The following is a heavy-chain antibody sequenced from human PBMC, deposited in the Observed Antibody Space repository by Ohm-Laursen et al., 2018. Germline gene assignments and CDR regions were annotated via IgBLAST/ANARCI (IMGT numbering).Heavy chain of an antibody. CDR1: GGSFSGYY. Sequence: SETLSLTCAVYGGSFSGYYWNWIRQPPGKGLEWIGEINHSRSTKYNSSFKSRVTISVDPSKSQFSLNLSSVTAADTAVYYCARDAVAAADIDYWGQGTLVIVSS. CDR2: INHSRST. D-gene: IGHD6-13*01. J-gene: IGHJ4*02. V-gene: IGHV4-34*01. CDR3: ARDAVAAADIDY.